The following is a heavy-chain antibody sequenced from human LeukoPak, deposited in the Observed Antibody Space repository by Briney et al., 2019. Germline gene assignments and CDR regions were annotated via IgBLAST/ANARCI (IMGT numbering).Heavy chain of an antibody. Sequence: ASVNVSCKASGYTFTGSYIHWVRQAPGQGLEWMAWINPNSGGTNYAQKFQGRVTVTSDTSISTAYMEVTRLTSVDTAVYYCTRGTGAPNYFDFWGQGTLVTVSS. CDR1: GYTFTGSY. J-gene: IGHJ4*02. CDR3: TRGTGAPNYFDF. CDR2: INPNSGGT. V-gene: IGHV1-2*02. D-gene: IGHD7-27*01.